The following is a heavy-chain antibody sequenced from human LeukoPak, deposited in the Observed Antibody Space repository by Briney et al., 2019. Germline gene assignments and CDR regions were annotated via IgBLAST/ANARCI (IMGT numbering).Heavy chain of an antibody. V-gene: IGHV1-2*02. CDR2: INPYTGGI. Sequence: ASVKVSCKATGYTFTGHYMHWVRQAPGQGLEWMGCINPYTGGINYAQRFQGRITMTRDTSITTAYMELSSLRSDDTAVYYCSREDCSAITNCHQDLDHWRQGSLVTVSS. D-gene: IGHD2-15*01. CDR3: SREDCSAITNCHQDLDH. CDR1: GYTFTGHY. J-gene: IGHJ4*02.